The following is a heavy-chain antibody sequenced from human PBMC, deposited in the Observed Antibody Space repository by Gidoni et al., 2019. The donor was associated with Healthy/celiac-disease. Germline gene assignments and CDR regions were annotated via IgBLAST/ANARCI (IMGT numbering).Heavy chain of an antibody. CDR3: ARDAGIAAREYNWFDP. J-gene: IGHJ5*02. D-gene: IGHD6-6*01. CDR2: IIPIFGTA. Sequence: QVQLVQSGAEVKKPGSSVKVSCKASGGTFSSYAISWVRQAPGQGLEWMGGIIPIFGTANSAHKFQGRVTITADESTSTAYMELSSLRSEDTAVYYCARDAGIAAREYNWFDPWGQGTLVTVSS. CDR1: GGTFSSYA. V-gene: IGHV1-69*01.